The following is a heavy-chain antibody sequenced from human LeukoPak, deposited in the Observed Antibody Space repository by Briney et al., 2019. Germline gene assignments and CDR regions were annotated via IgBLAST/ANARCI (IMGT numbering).Heavy chain of an antibody. Sequence: SQTLSLTCAISGESVSKNDATWNWIRQSPSRGLEWLGRTYYRSKWYSDYAESVRSRIVINPDTSENQFSLQINSVTPEDTAVYYCATSGYFREWFDSWGQGTLVTVSS. CDR2: TYYRSKWYS. CDR1: GESVSKNDAT. CDR3: ATSGYFREWFDS. J-gene: IGHJ5*01. V-gene: IGHV6-1*01. D-gene: IGHD5-18*01.